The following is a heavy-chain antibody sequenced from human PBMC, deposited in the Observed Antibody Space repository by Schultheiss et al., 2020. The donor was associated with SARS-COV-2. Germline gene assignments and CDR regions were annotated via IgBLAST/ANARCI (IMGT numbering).Heavy chain of an antibody. V-gene: IGHV3-66*01. CDR1: GFTVSSNY. Sequence: GGSLRLSCAASGFTVSSNYMSWVRQAPGKGLEWVSVIYSGGSTYYADSVKGRFTISRDNSKNTLYLQMNSLRAEDTAVYYCARDWQYCGGDCYSLVFDYWGQGTLVTVSS. D-gene: IGHD2-21*02. J-gene: IGHJ4*02. CDR2: IYSGGST. CDR3: ARDWQYCGGDCYSLVFDY.